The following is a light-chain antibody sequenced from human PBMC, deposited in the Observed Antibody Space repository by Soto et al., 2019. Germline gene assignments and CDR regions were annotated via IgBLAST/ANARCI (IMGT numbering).Light chain of an antibody. CDR2: YDY. V-gene: IGLV3-21*04. CDR1: SIGSKS. J-gene: IGLJ2*01. Sequence: SYELTQPPSVSVAPGETARITCGGNSIGSKSVHWFHQKPGQAPVLLIYYDYERPSGIPDRFSGSNSGSTATLTISRVEDGDEADYYCQVWDSSSDQVIFGGGTKLTVL. CDR3: QVWDSSSDQVI.